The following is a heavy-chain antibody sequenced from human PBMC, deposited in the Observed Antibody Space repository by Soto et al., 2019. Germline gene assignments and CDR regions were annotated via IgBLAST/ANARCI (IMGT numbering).Heavy chain of an antibody. CDR2: IYYSGST. V-gene: IGHV4-39*01. J-gene: IGHJ6*02. Sequence: SETLSLTCTVSGGSISSSSYYWGWIRQPPGKGLEWIGSIYYSGSTYYNPSLKSRVTISVDTSKNQFSLKLSSVTAADTAVYYCARNSGTLRAYYYYGMDVWGQGTTVTVS. CDR3: ARNSGTLRAYYYYGMDV. D-gene: IGHD1-26*01. CDR1: GGSISSSSYY.